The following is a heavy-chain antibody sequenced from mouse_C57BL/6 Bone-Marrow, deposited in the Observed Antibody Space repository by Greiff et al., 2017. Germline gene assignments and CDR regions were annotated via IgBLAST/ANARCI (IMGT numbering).Heavy chain of an antibody. CDR3: TSPRSVVATGYFDV. V-gene: IGHV6-6*01. CDR1: GFTFSDAW. J-gene: IGHJ1*03. Sequence: EVKVEESGGGLVQPGGSMKLSCAASGFTFSDAWMDWVRQSPEKGLEWVAEIRNKANNHATYYAESVKGRFTISRDDSKSSVYLQMNSLRAEDTGIYYCTSPRSVVATGYFDVWGTGTTVTVSS. CDR2: IRNKANNHAT. D-gene: IGHD1-1*01.